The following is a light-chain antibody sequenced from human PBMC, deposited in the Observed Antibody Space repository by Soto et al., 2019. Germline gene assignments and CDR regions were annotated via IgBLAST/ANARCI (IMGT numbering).Light chain of an antibody. J-gene: IGLJ7*01. CDR2: AVN. CDR1: SSDIGGYNY. CDR3: SSYAGSNNFV. V-gene: IGLV2-8*01. Sequence: QSVLTQPPSASGSPGQSVTISCTGTSSDIGGYNYVSWYQHHPGKAPELMIYAVNKRPSGVPDRFSGSKSGNTASLTVSRLQAEDEADYYCSSYAGSNNFVFGTGTQLTVL.